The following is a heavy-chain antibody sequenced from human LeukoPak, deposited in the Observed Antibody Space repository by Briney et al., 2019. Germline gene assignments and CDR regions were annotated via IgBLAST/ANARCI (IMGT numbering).Heavy chain of an antibody. CDR1: GDSVSRDSIA. J-gene: IGHJ4*02. V-gene: IGHV6-1*01. CDR2: TYYESAWYN. CDR3: ARGTGWPQFDY. Sequence: SQTLSLTCAISGDSVSRDSIAWNWIRQSPSRGLEWLGRTYYESAWYNDYAVSVKGRIIINPDTSKNQFSLQLNSVTPEDTAVYYCARGTGWPQFDYWGQGTLVTVPS. D-gene: IGHD6-19*01.